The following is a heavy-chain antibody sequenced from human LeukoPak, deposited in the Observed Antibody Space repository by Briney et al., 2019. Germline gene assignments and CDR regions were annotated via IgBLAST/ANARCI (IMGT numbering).Heavy chain of an antibody. CDR1: GGSISSGDYY. D-gene: IGHD3-10*01. Sequence: SGTLSLTCTVSGGSISSGDYYWSWLRQPPGKGLEWIGYIYYSGSTYYNPSLKSRVTISVDTSKNQFSLKLSSVTAADTAVYYCARVEMVRGVIINYYYGMDVWGKGTTVTVSS. J-gene: IGHJ6*04. V-gene: IGHV4-30-4*01. CDR2: IYYSGST. CDR3: ARVEMVRGVIINYYYGMDV.